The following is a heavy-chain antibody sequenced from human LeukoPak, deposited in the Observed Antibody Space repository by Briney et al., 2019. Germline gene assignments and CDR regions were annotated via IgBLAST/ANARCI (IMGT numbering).Heavy chain of an antibody. CDR1: GFTFKTYA. D-gene: IGHD3-22*01. J-gene: IGHJ4*02. V-gene: IGHV3-23*01. CDR2: ISGSGEST. CDR3: ARVLNYYDSSGYYFSY. Sequence: GGSLRLSCAASGFTFKTYAMTWVRQAPGKGLEWVSGISGSGESTYYADSVKGRFTISRDNSKNTLYLQMNSLRAEDTAVYYCARVLNYYDSSGYYFSYWGQGTLVTVSS.